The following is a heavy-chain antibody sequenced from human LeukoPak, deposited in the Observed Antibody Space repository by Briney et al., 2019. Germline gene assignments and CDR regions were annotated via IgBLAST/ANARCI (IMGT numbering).Heavy chain of an antibody. CDR1: GYDFTSVG. J-gene: IGHJ4*02. V-gene: IGHV1-18*01. CDR2: ISHYNGNT. CDR3: ARAGPGSGWYFDY. D-gene: IGHD6-19*01. Sequence: ASVKVSCKASGYDFTSVGITWVRRAPGQGLKWMGWISHYNGNTRYAQKFQGRVAMTTDTSTTTAYMELRGMRFNDTAVYYCARAGPGSGWYFDYWGQGTLVTVSS.